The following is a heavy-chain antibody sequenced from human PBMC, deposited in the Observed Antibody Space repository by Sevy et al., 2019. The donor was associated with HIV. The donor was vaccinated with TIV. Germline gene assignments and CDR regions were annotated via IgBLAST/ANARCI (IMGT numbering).Heavy chain of an antibody. CDR2: IYYCGST. J-gene: IGHJ3*02. Sequence: SETLSLTCTVSGGSISSYYWSWIRQPPGKGLEWIGYIYYCGSTNYNPSLKSQLTISVDTSKNQFSLKLSSVTAADTAVYYCARGGLLLRENDAFDIWGQGTMVTVSS. D-gene: IGHD3-22*01. V-gene: IGHV4-59*01. CDR1: GGSISSYY. CDR3: ARGGLLLRENDAFDI.